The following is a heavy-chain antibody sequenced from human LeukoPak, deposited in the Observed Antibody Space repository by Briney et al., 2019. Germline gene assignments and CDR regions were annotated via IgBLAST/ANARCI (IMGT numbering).Heavy chain of an antibody. CDR3: ARDRGRGKVFDY. V-gene: IGHV1-69*13. Sequence: SVKVSCKASGYTFTGYYMHWVRQAPGQGLEWMGGIIPIFGTANYAQKFQGRVTITADESTSTAYMELSSLRSEDTAVYYCARDRGRGKVFDYWGQGTLVTVSS. J-gene: IGHJ4*02. D-gene: IGHD3-16*01. CDR1: GYTFTGYY. CDR2: IIPIFGTA.